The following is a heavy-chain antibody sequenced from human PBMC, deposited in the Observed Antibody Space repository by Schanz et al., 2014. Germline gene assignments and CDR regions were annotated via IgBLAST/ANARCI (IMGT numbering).Heavy chain of an antibody. CDR1: GFTFGNFF. CDR3: VKDLQRELLRDDHYYGMDV. V-gene: IGHV3-66*01. J-gene: IGHJ6*02. Sequence: VHLVESGGGVVQPGGSLRLSCAASGFTFGNFFMSWVRQAPWKGLEWVSVIYSDGRTYYGDSVKGRFTTSRDNSKNTMYLQMNSLRAEDTAVYYCVKDLQRELLRDDHYYGMDVWGQGTTVTVSS. D-gene: IGHD1-26*01. CDR2: IYSDGRT.